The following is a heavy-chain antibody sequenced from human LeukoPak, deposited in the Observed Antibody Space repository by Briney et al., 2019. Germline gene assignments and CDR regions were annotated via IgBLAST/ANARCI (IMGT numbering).Heavy chain of an antibody. Sequence: GGSLRLSCAVSGFTFSNYDMHWVRQAPGKGLEWVAVIWYDGSNKYYADSVKGRFTISRDNSKNTLYLQMNTLRAEDTAVYYCARDPGGVVYFDYWGQETLVTVSS. CDR3: ARDPGGVVYFDY. V-gene: IGHV3-33*01. CDR1: GFTFSNYD. CDR2: IWYDGSNK. J-gene: IGHJ4*02. D-gene: IGHD2-8*01.